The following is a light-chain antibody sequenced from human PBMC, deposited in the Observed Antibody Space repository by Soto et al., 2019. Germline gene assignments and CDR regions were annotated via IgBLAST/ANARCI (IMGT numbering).Light chain of an antibody. CDR1: SFVVGIYYL. CDR2: EGS. Sequence: QSVLTQPASVSGSPGQSITISCTGTSFVVGIYYLVSCYQQHPGKAPKLMIYEGSKRPSGVSNRFSGSKSGNTASLTISGLQAEDEADYYCCSYAGSYVFGTGTKVTVL. J-gene: IGLJ1*01. CDR3: CSYAGSYV. V-gene: IGLV2-23*01.